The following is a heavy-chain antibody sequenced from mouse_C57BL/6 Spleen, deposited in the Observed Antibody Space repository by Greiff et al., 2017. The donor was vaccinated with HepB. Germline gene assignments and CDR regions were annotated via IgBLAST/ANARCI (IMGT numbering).Heavy chain of an antibody. J-gene: IGHJ1*03. D-gene: IGHD1-1*01. CDR3: ARDLYYGSNDWYFDV. CDR1: GYSITSGYY. Sequence: EVQLVESGPGLVKPSQSLSLTCSVTGYSITSGYYWNWIRQFPGNKLEWMGYISYDGSNNYNPSLKNRISITRDTSKNQFFLKLNSVTTEDTATYYCARDLYYGSNDWYFDVWGTGTTVTVSS. CDR2: ISYDGSN. V-gene: IGHV3-6*01.